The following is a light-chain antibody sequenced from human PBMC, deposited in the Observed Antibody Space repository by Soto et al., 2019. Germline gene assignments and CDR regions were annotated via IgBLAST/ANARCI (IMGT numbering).Light chain of an antibody. V-gene: IGKV3-15*01. CDR1: QSVSIN. CDR2: GAS. Sequence: EIVMTQSPATLSVSPGEKATLSCRASQSVSINLAWFQQKPGQVPRLLIYGASNRATGVSARFSGSGSGTEFTLTISSLQSEDFAVYYCQQYHYWWSFGQGTKVEIK. CDR3: QQYHYWWS. J-gene: IGKJ1*01.